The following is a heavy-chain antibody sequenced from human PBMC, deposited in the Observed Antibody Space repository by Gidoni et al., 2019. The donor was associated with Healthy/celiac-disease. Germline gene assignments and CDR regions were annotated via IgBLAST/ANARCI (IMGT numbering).Heavy chain of an antibody. V-gene: IGHV3-11*05. CDR1: GFTFSDYY. CDR3: ARESRANYGMDV. Sequence: QVQLVESGGGLVKPGGSLRLSCAASGFTFSDYYMSWIRQAPGKGLEWVSYISSSSSYTNYADSVKGRFTISRDNAKNSLYLQMNSLRAEDTAVYYCARESRANYGMDVWGQGTTVTVSS. CDR2: ISSSSSYT. J-gene: IGHJ6*02.